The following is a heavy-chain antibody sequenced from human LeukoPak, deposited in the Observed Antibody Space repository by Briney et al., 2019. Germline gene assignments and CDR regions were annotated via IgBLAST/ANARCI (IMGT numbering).Heavy chain of an antibody. CDR1: GYTFNSHG. D-gene: IGHD5-18*01. Sequence: GASVKVSCKASGYTFNSHGISWVRQAPGQGLEWMGLISAYNGDKDFAQNFQGRLTMTTDTSTSTAYMELRSLRSDDTAVYYCARDTSPMVSPFDCWGQGTLVTVSS. V-gene: IGHV1-18*01. CDR3: ARDTSPMVSPFDC. J-gene: IGHJ4*02. CDR2: ISAYNGDK.